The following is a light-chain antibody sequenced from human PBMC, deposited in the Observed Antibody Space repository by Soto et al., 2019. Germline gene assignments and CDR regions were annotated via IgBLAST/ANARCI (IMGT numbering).Light chain of an antibody. CDR1: QSRSTW. Sequence: DIQMTQFPSTLSASVGDRVTLTCRASQSRSTWLAWYQQKPGKAPKILIYEAFSLQRGGPSRFSGSGAGTEFTLTISSLQPDDFATYYCQQYHSYSWTFGQGTKVDIK. CDR3: QQYHSYSWT. CDR2: EAF. V-gene: IGKV1-5*01. J-gene: IGKJ1*01.